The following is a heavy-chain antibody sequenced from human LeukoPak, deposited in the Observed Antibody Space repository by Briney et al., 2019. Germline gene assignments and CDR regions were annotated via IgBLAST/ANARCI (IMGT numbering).Heavy chain of an antibody. J-gene: IGHJ1*01. CDR2: ISGVGGSS. D-gene: IGHD2-15*01. CDR1: GFSFDSHA. CDR3: AKDLGDNLVVVSFQH. V-gene: IGHV3-23*01. Sequence: GGSLRLSCAASGFSFDSHAMNWVRQAPGKGLEWVAVISGVGGSSYYADSVKGRFAISRDNSKNTLYLEMSSLRVEDTAVYYCAKDLGDNLVVVSFQHWGQGTPVIVSS.